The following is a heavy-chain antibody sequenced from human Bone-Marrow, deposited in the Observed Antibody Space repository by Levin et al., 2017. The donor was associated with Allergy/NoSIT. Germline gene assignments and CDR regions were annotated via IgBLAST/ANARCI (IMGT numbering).Heavy chain of an antibody. J-gene: IGHJ2*01. D-gene: IGHD3-10*01. CDR1: GFTFSSYD. Sequence: GESLKISCAASGFTFSSYDMHWVRQATGKGLEWVSAIGTAGDTYYPGSVKGRFTISRENAKNSLYLQMNSLRAGDTAVYYCARHARPLRKNSITMVRGVIRRDWYFDLWGRGTLVTVSS. CDR2: IGTAGDT. V-gene: IGHV3-13*04. CDR3: ARHARPLRKNSITMVRGVIRRDWYFDL.